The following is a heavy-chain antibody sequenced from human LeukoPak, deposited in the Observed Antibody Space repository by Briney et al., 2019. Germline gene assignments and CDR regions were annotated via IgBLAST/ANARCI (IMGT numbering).Heavy chain of an antibody. D-gene: IGHD1-26*01. CDR1: GFTFSSYW. CDR3: ARVSKWELLQRSDAFDI. Sequence: GGSLRLSCAASGFTFSSYWMSWVRQAPGKGLEWVANIRQDGSEKYYVDSVKGRFTISRDNAENSLYLQMNSLRAEDTAVYYCARVSKWELLQRSDAFDIWGQGTMVTVSS. V-gene: IGHV3-7*01. J-gene: IGHJ3*02. CDR2: IRQDGSEK.